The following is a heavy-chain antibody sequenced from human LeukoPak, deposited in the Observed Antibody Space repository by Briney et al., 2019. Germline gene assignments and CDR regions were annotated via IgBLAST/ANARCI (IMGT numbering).Heavy chain of an antibody. Sequence: ASVKVSCKASGYTFTSFGICWVRQAPGQGRECLGWIGAFSGNTNYAQKFQDRVTMTTDTSTSTAYMELSSLRSDDTAVYYCARDDNYGIFVNVDYWGQGTLVTVSS. J-gene: IGHJ4*02. V-gene: IGHV1-18*01. CDR2: IGAFSGNT. CDR3: ARDDNYGIFVNVDY. D-gene: IGHD4-11*01. CDR1: GYTFTSFG.